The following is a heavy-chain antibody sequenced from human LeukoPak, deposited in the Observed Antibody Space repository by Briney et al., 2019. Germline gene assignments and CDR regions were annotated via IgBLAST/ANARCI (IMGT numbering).Heavy chain of an antibody. CDR3: ARAYISSWYKYAFNL. CDR1: GFTLSSYS. Sequence: GGSLRLSCAASGFTLSSYSMNWVRQAPGKGLEWVSSIGSTSSDISYADSVKGRFTISRDNAKNSLYLQMNSLRAEDTAVYYCARAYISSWYKYAFNLWGQGTMVTVSS. CDR2: IGSTSSDI. J-gene: IGHJ3*01. V-gene: IGHV3-21*01. D-gene: IGHD6-13*01.